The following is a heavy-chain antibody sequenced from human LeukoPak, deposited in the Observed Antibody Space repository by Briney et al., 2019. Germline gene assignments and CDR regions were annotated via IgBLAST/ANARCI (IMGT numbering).Heavy chain of an antibody. CDR3: TRFIAAAGSFDH. Sequence: ASVKVTCKASGGTFSSYAINWVRRAPGQGLEWMGWISVYNGDTNYTQKVQGRVTMTTDTSTNTAYMELRNLRSDDTAMYYCTRFIAAAGSFDHWGQGTLVTVSS. J-gene: IGHJ4*02. V-gene: IGHV1-18*01. CDR1: GGTFSSYA. D-gene: IGHD6-13*01. CDR2: ISVYNGDT.